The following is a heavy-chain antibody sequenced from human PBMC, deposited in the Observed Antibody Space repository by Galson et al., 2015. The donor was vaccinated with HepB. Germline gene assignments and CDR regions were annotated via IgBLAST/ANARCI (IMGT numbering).Heavy chain of an antibody. J-gene: IGHJ4*02. CDR2: ISSSSSTI. D-gene: IGHD6-13*01. CDR1: GFTFSSYS. CDR3: ARGAGYSSSWYMFDY. V-gene: IGHV3-48*02. Sequence: SLRLSCAASGFTFSSYSMNWVRQAPGKGLEWVSYISSSSSTIYYADSVKGRFTISRDNAKNSLYLQMNSLRDEDTAVYYCARGAGYSSSWYMFDYWGQGTLVTVSS.